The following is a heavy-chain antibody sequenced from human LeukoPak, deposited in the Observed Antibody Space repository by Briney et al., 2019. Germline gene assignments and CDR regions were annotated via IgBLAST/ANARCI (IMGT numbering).Heavy chain of an antibody. V-gene: IGHV4-34*01. J-gene: IGHJ4*02. CDR2: INDSGST. CDR3: VRDIAAAGGFDY. D-gene: IGHD6-13*01. Sequence: SETLSLTCGVYGGSFSGYYWSWIRQPPGKGLEWIGEINDSGSTNYNPSLKSRVTISVDTSKNQFSLKLSSVTAADTAVYYCVRDIAAAGGFDYWGQGTLVTVSS. CDR1: GGSFSGYY.